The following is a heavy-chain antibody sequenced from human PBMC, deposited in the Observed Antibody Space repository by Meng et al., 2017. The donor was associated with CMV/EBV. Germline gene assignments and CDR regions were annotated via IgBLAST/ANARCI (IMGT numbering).Heavy chain of an antibody. V-gene: IGHV4-30-4*08. Sequence: CTVPGGSISSGDYYWCWIRQPPGKGLEWIWYIYYSGNTYYNPSLKSRVTISVDTSKNQFSLKLSSVTAADASVYYCARGGGSSGYLDAFDIWGQGTMVTVSS. CDR2: IYYSGNT. J-gene: IGHJ3*02. D-gene: IGHD3-22*01. CDR3: ARGGGSSGYLDAFDI. CDR1: GGSISSGDYY.